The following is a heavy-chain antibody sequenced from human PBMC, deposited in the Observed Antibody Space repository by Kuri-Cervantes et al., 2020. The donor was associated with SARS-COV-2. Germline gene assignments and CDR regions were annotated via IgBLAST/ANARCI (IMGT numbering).Heavy chain of an antibody. V-gene: IGHV4-59*12. CDR1: GSTFSDYY. CDR3: ARDNPISGSYWDAFDI. CDR2: IYYSGST. D-gene: IGHD1-26*01. Sequence: ESLKISCAASGSTFSDYYMSWIRQPPGKGLEWIGYIYYSGSTNYNPSLKSRVTITVDTSKNQFSLKLSSVTAADTAVYYCARDNPISGSYWDAFDIWGQGTMVTVSS. J-gene: IGHJ3*02.